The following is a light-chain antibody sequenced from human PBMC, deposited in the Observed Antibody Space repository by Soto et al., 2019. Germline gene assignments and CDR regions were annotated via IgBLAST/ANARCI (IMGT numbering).Light chain of an antibody. V-gene: IGLV2-23*02. CDR2: EVT. CDR3: CSFAGRSPPTSV. CDR1: TSDVGTYNL. Sequence: QSAMTQPASLSGSPGQSITIFCTGTTSDVGTYNLVSWYQHHPDKAPQLIIFEVTKRPSGVSDRFSGSKSGNTASLTISGLLGEDEADYYCCSFAGRSPPTSVFGTGTKVTVL. J-gene: IGLJ1*01.